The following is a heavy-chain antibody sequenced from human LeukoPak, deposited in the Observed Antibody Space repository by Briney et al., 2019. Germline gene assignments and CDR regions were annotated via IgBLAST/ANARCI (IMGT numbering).Heavy chain of an antibody. D-gene: IGHD2-2*01. J-gene: IGHJ4*02. V-gene: IGHV3-48*04. CDR2: ISSASSTI. CDR1: GFTFSSYS. CDR3: AREYRGYCSSTSCRPLDY. Sequence: PGGSLRLSCAASGFTFSSYSMNWVRQAPGKGLEWVSYISSASSTIYYADSVKGRFTISRDNAKNSLYLQMNSLRAEDTAVYYCAREYRGYCSSTSCRPLDYWGQGTLVTVSS.